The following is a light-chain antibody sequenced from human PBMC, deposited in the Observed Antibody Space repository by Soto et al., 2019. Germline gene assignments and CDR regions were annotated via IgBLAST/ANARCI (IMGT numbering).Light chain of an antibody. Sequence: IVMTQSAATRSGTPEERATLSWMARQGVRSSLAWYQQKPGQAPRLLIYGASTRATGVPARFSGSGSGTEFTLTISCLQSEDFAVYYCQLYNDWPPTSCQGTKVDI. CDR2: GAS. J-gene: IGKJ1*01. V-gene: IGKV3-15*01. CDR1: QGVRSS. CDR3: QLYNDWPPT.